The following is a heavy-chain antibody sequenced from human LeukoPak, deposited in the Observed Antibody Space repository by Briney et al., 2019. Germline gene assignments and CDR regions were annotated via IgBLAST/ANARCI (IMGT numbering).Heavy chain of an antibody. CDR1: GFTFSSYW. CDR3: ARVRVVSYYGMDV. D-gene: IGHD2-15*01. V-gene: IGHV3-7*01. J-gene: IGHJ6*02. Sequence: GGSLRLSCAASGFTFSSYWMSWVRQAPGKGLEWVANIKQDGSEKYYVDSVKGRFTISRDNAKNSLYLQMNSLRAEDTAVYYCARVRVVSYYGMDVWGQGTTVTVSS. CDR2: IKQDGSEK.